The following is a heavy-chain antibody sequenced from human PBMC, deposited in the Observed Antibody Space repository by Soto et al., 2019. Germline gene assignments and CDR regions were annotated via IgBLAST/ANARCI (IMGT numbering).Heavy chain of an antibody. CDR1: GFRFSSFV. CDR3: AKDRLRAGGLVTIPLDAFDL. CDR2: MSNDGTKK. J-gene: IGHJ3*01. Sequence: PGRSLRLSCETSGFRFSSFVMHWVRQAPGRGLEWVAVMSNDGTKKFYADSVKGRFIISRDNSKNTLYLQMFSLRIEDTAVYYCAKDRLRAGGLVTIPLDAFDLWGRGTMVTV. V-gene: IGHV3-30*18. D-gene: IGHD6-19*01.